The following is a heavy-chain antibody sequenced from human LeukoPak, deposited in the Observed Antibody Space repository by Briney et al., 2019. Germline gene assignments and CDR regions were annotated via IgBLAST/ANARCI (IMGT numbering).Heavy chain of an antibody. Sequence: PGGSLRLSCAASGFTFSSYAMSWVRQAPGKGLEWVSAISGSGGSTYYADSVKGRFTIPRDNAKNSLYLQMNSLRAEDTAVYYCARGGVGGWFRYYFDYWGQGTPVTVSS. CDR2: ISGSGGST. V-gene: IGHV3-23*01. J-gene: IGHJ4*02. CDR3: ARGGVGGWFRYYFDY. D-gene: IGHD6-19*01. CDR1: GFTFSSYA.